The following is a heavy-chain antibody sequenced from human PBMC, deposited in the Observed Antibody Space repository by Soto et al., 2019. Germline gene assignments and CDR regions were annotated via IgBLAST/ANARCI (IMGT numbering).Heavy chain of an antibody. J-gene: IGHJ5*02. CDR3: ARGGQCSTSSWGNWFDP. V-gene: IGHV1-46*01. Sequence: ASVKVSCKASGYTFTSYYIHWVRQAPGQGLEWMGIINPSAGRTSYAQEFQGRVTMTRDTSTSTVYMELSSLISEDTAVYYCARGGQCSTSSWGNWFDPWGQGTLVTVSS. CDR2: INPSAGRT. CDR1: GYTFTSYY. D-gene: IGHD6-6*01.